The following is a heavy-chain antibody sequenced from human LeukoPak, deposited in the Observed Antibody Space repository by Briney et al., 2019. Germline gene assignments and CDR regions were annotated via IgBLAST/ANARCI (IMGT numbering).Heavy chain of an antibody. CDR1: GGSISSGDYY. CDR2: IYYSGST. V-gene: IGHV4-30-4*08. D-gene: IGHD1-26*01. J-gene: IGHJ6*02. Sequence: SQTLSLTCTVSGGSISSGDYYWSWIRQPPGKGLEWIGHIYYSGSTYYNPSLKSRVTISVDTSKNQFSLKLSSVTAADTAMYYCARHSGSYLYYRMDVWGQGTTVTVSS. CDR3: ARHSGSYLYYRMDV.